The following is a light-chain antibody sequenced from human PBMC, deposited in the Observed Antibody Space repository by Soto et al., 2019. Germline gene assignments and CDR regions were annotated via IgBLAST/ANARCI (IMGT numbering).Light chain of an antibody. J-gene: IGKJ1*01. CDR1: QSVSIY. CDR3: QQYGGSPRT. Sequence: EIVLTQSPATLSLSPGERATPSCRASQSVSIYLAWYQQKPGQAPRLLIYGASSRATGIPDRFSGSGSGTDFTLTISRLEPEDFALYYCQQYGGSPRTFGQGTKVDIK. CDR2: GAS. V-gene: IGKV3-20*01.